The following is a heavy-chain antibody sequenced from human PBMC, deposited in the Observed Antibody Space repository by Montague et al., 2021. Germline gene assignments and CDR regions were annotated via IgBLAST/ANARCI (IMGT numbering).Heavy chain of an antibody. J-gene: IGHJ3*02. CDR3: ARRMGFVVVTEHDAFDI. Sequence: SETLSLTCTVSGGSISSTSYYWGWIRQPPETGLEWIGSIYYSGSTYYNPSLKSRVTISADTPKNQFSLRLRSVTAADTAVYYCARRMGFVVVTEHDAFDIWGQGTMVTVSS. CDR2: IYYSGST. D-gene: IGHD2-21*02. CDR1: GGSISSTSYY. V-gene: IGHV4-39*01.